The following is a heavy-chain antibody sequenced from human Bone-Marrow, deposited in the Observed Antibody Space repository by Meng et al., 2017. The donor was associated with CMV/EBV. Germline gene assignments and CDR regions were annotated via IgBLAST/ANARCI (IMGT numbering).Heavy chain of an antibody. CDR2: LILIFGTA. Sequence: SVKVFCKASGYTFTGYYMHWVRQAPGQGLEWMGGLILIFGTANSAQKFQGRVTITTDESTSTAYMELSSLRSEDTTVYYFARASLAANPYYYYYGMDVRGQGTTVTVSS. CDR3: ARASLAANPYYYYYGMDV. V-gene: IGHV1-69*05. D-gene: IGHD2-15*01. CDR1: GYTFTGYY. J-gene: IGHJ6*02.